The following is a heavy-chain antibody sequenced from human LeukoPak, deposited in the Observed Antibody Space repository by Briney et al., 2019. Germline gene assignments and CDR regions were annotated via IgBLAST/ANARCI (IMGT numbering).Heavy chain of an antibody. CDR1: GLTFSSYE. CDR2: ISSGGGSI. Sequence: GGSLRLSCAASGLTFSSYEMNWVRQAPGKGLEWISYISSGGGSIYYADSVKGRFTISRDNAKNSLYLQMNSLRAEDTAVYYCATFSGYVAYWGQGTLVTVSS. V-gene: IGHV3-48*03. J-gene: IGHJ4*02. CDR3: ATFSGYVAY. D-gene: IGHD1-26*01.